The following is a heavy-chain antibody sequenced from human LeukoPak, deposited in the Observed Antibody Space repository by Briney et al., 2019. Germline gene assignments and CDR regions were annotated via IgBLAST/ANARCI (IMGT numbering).Heavy chain of an antibody. CDR2: IKSNSDGGTA. D-gene: IGHD3-10*01. J-gene: IGHJ5*02. Sequence: GGSLRLSCAASGITFSYAWMSWVRQSLGMGLEWIGRIKSNSDGGTADYAAPVKGRFTISRDDSKNTLYLQMNSLKTEDTAVYYCTTDRGAMTSWGQGTLVTVSS. CDR1: GITFSYAW. CDR3: TTDRGAMTS. V-gene: IGHV3-15*01.